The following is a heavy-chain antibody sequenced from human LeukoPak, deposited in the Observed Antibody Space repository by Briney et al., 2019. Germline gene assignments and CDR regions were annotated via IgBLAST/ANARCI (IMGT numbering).Heavy chain of an antibody. CDR2: IKSKTDGGTT. CDR3: ITGNWGPY. Sequence: PGGSLRLSCAASGFTVSNAWMNWVRQAPGKGLEWGGRIKSKTDGGTTDYAAPVKGRFTISRDDSKNTLDPHMNSLKTEDTAVYYCITGNWGPYWGQGTLVTVSS. J-gene: IGHJ4*02. V-gene: IGHV3-15*07. D-gene: IGHD7-27*01. CDR1: GFTVSNAW.